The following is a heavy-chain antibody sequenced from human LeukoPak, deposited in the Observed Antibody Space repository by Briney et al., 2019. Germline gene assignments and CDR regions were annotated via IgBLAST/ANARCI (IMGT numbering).Heavy chain of an antibody. D-gene: IGHD3-10*01. CDR3: ARGDYYGSGSLDY. Sequence: GGSLRLSCAASGFTVSSNYMSWVRQAPGKGLEWVSVIYSGGSTYYADSVKGRFTISRDNSKNTLYLQMNSLRAEDTAVYYCARGDYYGSGSLDYWGQGTLVTVSS. V-gene: IGHV3-53*01. CDR1: GFTVSSNY. J-gene: IGHJ4*02. CDR2: IYSGGST.